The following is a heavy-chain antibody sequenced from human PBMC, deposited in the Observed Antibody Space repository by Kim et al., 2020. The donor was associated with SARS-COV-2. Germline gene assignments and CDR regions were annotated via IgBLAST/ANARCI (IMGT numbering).Heavy chain of an antibody. J-gene: IGHJ2*01. Sequence: YVDSVKGRFTISRDNVKMYVYLQMDSLRLEDTAFYYCAKASVDWYFDLWSRATLVTVSS. CDR3: AKASVDWYFDL. D-gene: IGHD2-15*01. V-gene: IGHV3-9*01.